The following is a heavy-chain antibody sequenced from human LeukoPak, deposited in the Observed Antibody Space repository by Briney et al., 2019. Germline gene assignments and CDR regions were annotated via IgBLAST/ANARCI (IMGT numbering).Heavy chain of an antibody. CDR2: IIPIFGTA. Sequence: SVKVSCKASGGTFSSYAISWVRQAPGHGLEWMGGIIPIFGTANYAQKFQGRVTITADESTSTAYMELSSLRSEDTAVYYCARAPMVRGVKSLDVWGKGTTVTISS. D-gene: IGHD3-10*01. CDR3: ARAPMVRGVKSLDV. J-gene: IGHJ6*04. V-gene: IGHV1-69*01. CDR1: GGTFSSYA.